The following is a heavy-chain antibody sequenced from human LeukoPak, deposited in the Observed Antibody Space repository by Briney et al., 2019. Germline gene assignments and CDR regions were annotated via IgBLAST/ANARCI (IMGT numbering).Heavy chain of an antibody. D-gene: IGHD3-10*01. CDR3: ARGVSLVSVLLWFGELYYFDY. V-gene: IGHV4-34*01. Sequence: SETLSLTCTVSGGSISSYYWSWIRQPPGKGLEWIGEINHSGSTNYNPSLKSRVTISVDTSKNQFSLKLSSVTAADTAVYYCARGVSLVSVLLWFGELYYFDYWGQGTLVTVSS. J-gene: IGHJ4*02. CDR2: INHSGST. CDR1: GGSISSYY.